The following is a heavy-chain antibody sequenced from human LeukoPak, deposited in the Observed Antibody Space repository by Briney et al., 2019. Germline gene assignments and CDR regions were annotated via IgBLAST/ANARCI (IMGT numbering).Heavy chain of an antibody. CDR3: ARAQRGCSANSCYLDP. V-gene: IGHV4-4*02. CDR1: GASVSSGNW. Sequence: SETLSLTCAVSGASVSSGNWWNWARQSPGKGLEWIAEIFYTGDTNYNPSLRSRVTLSIDNSNNEASLKLASVTAADSAVYYCARAQRGCSANSCYLDPWGPGILVTVSS. CDR2: IFYTGDT. J-gene: IGHJ5*02. D-gene: IGHD2-15*01.